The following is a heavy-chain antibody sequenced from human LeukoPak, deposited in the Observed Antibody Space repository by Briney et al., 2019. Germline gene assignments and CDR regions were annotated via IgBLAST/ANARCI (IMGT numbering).Heavy chain of an antibody. V-gene: IGHV3-48*01. J-gene: IGHJ6*04. Sequence: PGGSLRLSRAASGFTFSSYNINWVRQAPGKGLEWVSYISSSSSIIYYADSVTGRFTISRDNAKNSLYLQMNSLRAEDTAVYYCARDLTVPTSMDVWGKGTTFTVSS. CDR1: GFTFSSYN. D-gene: IGHD2-2*01. CDR2: ISSSSSII. CDR3: ARDLTVPTSMDV.